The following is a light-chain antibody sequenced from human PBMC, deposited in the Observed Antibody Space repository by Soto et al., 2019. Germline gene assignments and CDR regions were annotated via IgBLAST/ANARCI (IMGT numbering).Light chain of an antibody. Sequence: EIVLTQSPGTLSLSPGERATLSCRASQRVSSGYLAWYQKKPGQAPRLLIYAASIRAPGIPDKFSGTGSGTDYSLTIDRLEPEDSAVYYCHQYDNAPQTFGQGTKVDIK. CDR3: HQYDNAPQT. V-gene: IGKV3-20*01. CDR1: QRVSSGY. J-gene: IGKJ2*01. CDR2: AAS.